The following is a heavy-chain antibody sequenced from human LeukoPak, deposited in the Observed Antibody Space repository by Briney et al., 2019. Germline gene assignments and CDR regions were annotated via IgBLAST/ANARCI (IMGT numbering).Heavy chain of an antibody. J-gene: IGHJ6*03. V-gene: IGHV1-8*03. CDR2: MNPNSGNT. CDR3: AREYYYGSGVYYYYYMDV. D-gene: IGHD3-10*01. Sequence: ASVKVSCKASGYTFTSYYMHWVRQATGQGLEWMGWMNPNSGNTGYAQKFQGRVTITRNTSISTAYMELSSLRSEDTAVYYCAREYYYGSGVYYYYYMDVWGKGTTVTVSS. CDR1: GYTFTSYY.